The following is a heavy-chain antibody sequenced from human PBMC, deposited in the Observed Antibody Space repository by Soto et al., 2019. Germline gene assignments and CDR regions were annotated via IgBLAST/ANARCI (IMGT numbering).Heavy chain of an antibody. CDR3: VRRTTVRGVTGAHIDN. J-gene: IGHJ4*02. CDR1: GFSFSSSAVG. Sequence: SGPTLVNPTQTLTLTCTFSGFSFSSSAVGVAWIRQPPGKALEWLALIYWDDDKRYSPSLKSRLTITRDTSTTQVVLTMTDMDPVDTGTYFCVRRTTVRGVTGAHIDNWGQGTLVTVSS. V-gene: IGHV2-5*02. CDR2: IYWDDDK. D-gene: IGHD3-10*01.